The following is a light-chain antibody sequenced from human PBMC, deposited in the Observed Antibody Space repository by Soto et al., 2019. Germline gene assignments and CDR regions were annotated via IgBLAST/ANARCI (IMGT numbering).Light chain of an antibody. V-gene: IGLV2-14*01. CDR3: SSYTSDSTLDVV. Sequence: QSALTQPASVSGSPGQSITISCTGTSSDVGGFNYVSWYQQHPGKAPKLMIYDVSNRPSGVSNRFSGSKSGNTASLTISGLQAEDEAEYYCSSYTSDSTLDVVFGGGTKRTVL. J-gene: IGLJ2*01. CDR1: SSDVGGFNY. CDR2: DVS.